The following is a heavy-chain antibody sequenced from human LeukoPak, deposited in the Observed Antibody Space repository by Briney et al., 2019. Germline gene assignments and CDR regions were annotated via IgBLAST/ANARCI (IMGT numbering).Heavy chain of an antibody. J-gene: IGHJ3*02. Sequence: PGRSLRLSCAASGFTFSSYGMHWVRQAPGKGLEWVAVISCDGSNKYYADSVKGRFTISRDNSKNTLYLQMNSLRAEDTAVYYCAKAIIYCSSTSCYENSDAFDIWGQGTMVTVSS. V-gene: IGHV3-30*18. D-gene: IGHD2-2*01. CDR3: AKAIIYCSSTSCYENSDAFDI. CDR1: GFTFSSYG. CDR2: ISCDGSNK.